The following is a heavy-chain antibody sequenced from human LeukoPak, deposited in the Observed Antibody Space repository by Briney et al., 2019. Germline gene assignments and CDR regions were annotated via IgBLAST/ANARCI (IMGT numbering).Heavy chain of an antibody. J-gene: IGHJ4*02. V-gene: IGHV3-15*01. D-gene: IGHD4-11*01. CDR1: GFIFNKAW. CDR3: TAGLGKTDDDS. Sequence: GGSLRLSCEGSGFIFNKAWMSWIRQAPGKGVEWVGRVTTTAEGETVDYAAPVRGRFTISRDDSKSTVYLHMNSLESEDTAIYYCTAGLGKTDDDSWGQGTLVTVSS. CDR2: VTTTAEGETV.